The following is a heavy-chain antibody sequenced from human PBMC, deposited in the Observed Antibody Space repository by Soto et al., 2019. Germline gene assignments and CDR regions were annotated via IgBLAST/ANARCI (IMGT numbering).Heavy chain of an antibody. J-gene: IGHJ3*02. V-gene: IGHV3-15*01. Sequence: GGSLRLSCAASGFTFSNAWMSWVRQAPGKGLEWVGRIKSKTDGGTTDYAAPVKGRFTISRDDSKNTLYLQMNSLKTEDTAVYYCTTATAYFCGGDCYDAFDIWGQGRMVTVSS. CDR3: TTATAYFCGGDCYDAFDI. CDR2: IKSKTDGGTT. CDR1: GFTFSNAW. D-gene: IGHD2-21*01.